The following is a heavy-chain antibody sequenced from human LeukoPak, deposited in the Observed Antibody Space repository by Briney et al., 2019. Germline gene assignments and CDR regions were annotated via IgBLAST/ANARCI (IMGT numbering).Heavy chain of an antibody. V-gene: IGHV4-4*02. CDR2: IYHSGST. CDR3: ARSYWTGYHHLDF. D-gene: IGHD3/OR15-3a*01. Sequence: SETLSLTCAVSGGSISRSYWWTWVRQPPGNGLEWIGEIYHSGSTNYNPSLKSRLTISVDKSKNQFSLKLSSVTAADTAVYYCARSYWTGYHHLDFWGQGTLVTVSS. J-gene: IGHJ4*02. CDR1: GGSISRSYW.